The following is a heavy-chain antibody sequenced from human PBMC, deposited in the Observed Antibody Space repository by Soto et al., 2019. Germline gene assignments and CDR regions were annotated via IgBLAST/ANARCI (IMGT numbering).Heavy chain of an antibody. Sequence: VASVKVSCKASGGTFSSYAISWVRQAPGQGLEWMGGIIPIFGTANYAQKFQGRVTITADESTSTAYMELSSLRSEDTAVYYCARRGSLAKSQTSAFDIWGQGTMVTVSS. D-gene: IGHD1-1*01. CDR3: ARRGSLAKSQTSAFDI. CDR2: IIPIFGTA. CDR1: GGTFSSYA. J-gene: IGHJ3*02. V-gene: IGHV1-69*13.